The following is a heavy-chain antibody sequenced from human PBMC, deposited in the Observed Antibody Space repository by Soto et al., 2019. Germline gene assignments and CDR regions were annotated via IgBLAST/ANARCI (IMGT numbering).Heavy chain of an antibody. CDR3: ANLPCTFGVGPGGAPPMY. Sequence: EVQMLESGGGLVQPGGSLRLSCAASGFTFSSYSLSWVRQAPGKGLEWVSSISGSGDITYYADSVRGRFIISRDNSKNALDLKLNPLSPEDRPVFYFANLPCTFGVGPGGAPPMYGGREPLVALS. CDR2: ISGSGDIT. J-gene: IGHJ4*02. V-gene: IGHV3-23*01. CDR1: GFTFSSYS. D-gene: IGHD3-3*01.